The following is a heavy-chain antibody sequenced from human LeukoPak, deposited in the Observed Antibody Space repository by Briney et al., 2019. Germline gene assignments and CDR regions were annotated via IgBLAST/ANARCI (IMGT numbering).Heavy chain of an antibody. CDR1: GYAITSGGFS. J-gene: IGHJ5*02. CDR3: AGSLGYCSSTSCYWFDP. D-gene: IGHD2-2*01. CDR2: IYHSGST. V-gene: IGHV4-30-2*01. Sequence: PSETLSLTCTISGYAITSGGFSWNWIRQPPGKGLEWIGYIYHSGSTYYNPSLKSRVTISVDRSKNQFSLKLSSVTAADTAVYYCAGSLGYCSSTSCYWFDPWGQGTLVTVSS.